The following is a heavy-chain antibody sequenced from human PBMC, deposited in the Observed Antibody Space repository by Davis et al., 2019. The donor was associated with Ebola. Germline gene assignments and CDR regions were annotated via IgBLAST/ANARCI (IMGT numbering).Heavy chain of an antibody. V-gene: IGHV3-21*01. CDR1: GFTFSSYS. D-gene: IGHD3-3*01. CDR3: ARGSGAFDY. J-gene: IGHJ4*02. CDR2: ISSSSSYM. Sequence: GESLKISCAASGFTFSSYSMNWVRQAPGKGLEWVSSISSSSSYMYYADSVKGRFTISRDNSKNTLYLQMNSLRAEDTAVYYCARGSGAFDYWGQGTLVTVSS.